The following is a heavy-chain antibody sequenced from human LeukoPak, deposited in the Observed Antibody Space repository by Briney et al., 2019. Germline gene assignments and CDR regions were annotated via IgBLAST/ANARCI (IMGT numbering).Heavy chain of an antibody. CDR2: VYYSGGT. V-gene: IGHV4-38-2*01. CDR1: NYSITSGYF. J-gene: IGHJ4*02. D-gene: IGHD2-15*01. CDR3: ATTQGNLFDY. Sequence: SETLSLTCAVSNYSITSGYFWGWIRQPPGKGLEWIGYVYYSGGTTYNPSLKSRVTMSVDTSKNQFSLNLSSVTAADTAVYYCATTQGNLFDYWGQGTLVTVSS.